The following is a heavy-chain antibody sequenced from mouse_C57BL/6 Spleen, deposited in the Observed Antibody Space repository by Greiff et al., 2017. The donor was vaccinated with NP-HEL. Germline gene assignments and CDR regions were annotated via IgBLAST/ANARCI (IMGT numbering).Heavy chain of an antibody. V-gene: IGHV3-6*01. Sequence: EVHLQQSGPGLVKPSQSLSLTCSVTGYSITSGYYWNWIRQFPGNKLEWMGYISYDGSNNYNPSLKNRISITRDTSKNQFFLKLNSVTTEDTATYYCAIITTDWYFDVWGTGTTVTVSS. J-gene: IGHJ1*03. D-gene: IGHD1-1*01. CDR3: AIITTDWYFDV. CDR2: ISYDGSN. CDR1: GYSITSGYY.